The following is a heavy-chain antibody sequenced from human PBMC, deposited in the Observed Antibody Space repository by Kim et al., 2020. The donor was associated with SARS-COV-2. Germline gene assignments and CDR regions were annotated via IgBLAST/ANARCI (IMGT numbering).Heavy chain of an antibody. V-gene: IGHV3-23*01. CDR3: AKPQMTAATSGFES. Sequence: GGSLRLSCTASVLNFNDYAMSWVRQAPGKGLEWISLISATGVATFYADSVRGRFTISRDNSQNTLYLHMTSLSADDTALYYCAKPQMTAATSGFESWGQGTLVTVSS. CDR2: ISATGVAT. D-gene: IGHD2-21*02. J-gene: IGHJ5*01. CDR1: VLNFNDYA.